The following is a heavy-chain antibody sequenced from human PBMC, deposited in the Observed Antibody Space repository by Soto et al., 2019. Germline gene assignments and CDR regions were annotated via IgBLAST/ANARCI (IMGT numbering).Heavy chain of an antibody. CDR1: GGSFSGYY. CDR3: GRGCSGDYPGWHAFDI. D-gene: IGHD3-10*02. J-gene: IGHJ3*02. V-gene: IGHV4-34*01. CDR2: INHSGST. Sequence: QVQLQQWGAGLLKPSETLSLTCAVYGGSFSGYYWSWIRQPPGKGLEWIGEINHSGSTNYNPSLKSRVTIAVDTSKDQFCVKRSSVTAAERAVYYCGRGCSGDYPGWHAFDIWGQGTMVTGSS.